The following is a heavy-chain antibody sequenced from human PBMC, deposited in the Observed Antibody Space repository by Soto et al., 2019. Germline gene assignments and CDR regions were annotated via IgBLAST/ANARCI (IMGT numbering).Heavy chain of an antibody. CDR1: GGSISSYY. CDR3: ARDEIEEAGPRNGYGTEV. D-gene: IGHD6-13*01. CDR2: IYYSGST. V-gene: IGHV4-59*01. Sequence: SETLSLTCTGSGGSISSYYWSWIRQPPGKGLEWIGYIYYSGSTNYNPSLKSRVTISVDTSKNQFSLKLSSVTAADTAVYYCARDEIEEAGPRNGYGTEVWGQGTTGT. J-gene: IGHJ6*02.